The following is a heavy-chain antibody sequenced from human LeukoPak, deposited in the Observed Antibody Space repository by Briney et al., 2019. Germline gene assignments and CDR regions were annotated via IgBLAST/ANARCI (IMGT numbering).Heavy chain of an antibody. V-gene: IGHV1-2*02. CDR2: INPNSGVT. CDR1: GYTFTGHY. D-gene: IGHD6-19*01. J-gene: IGHJ4*02. CDR3: ATVYSSGWYWNY. Sequence: ASVKVSCKASGYTFTGHYMHWVRQAPGQGLEWMGWINPNSGVTNYAQNFQGRVTMTRDTSISTAYMELSSLRSDDTALYYCATVYSSGWYWNYWGQGTLVTVSS.